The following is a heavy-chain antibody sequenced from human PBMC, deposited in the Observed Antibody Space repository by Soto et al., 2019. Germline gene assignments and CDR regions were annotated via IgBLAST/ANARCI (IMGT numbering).Heavy chain of an antibody. Sequence: VQLLESRGGLVQPGGSLRLSCAASGFTFSTYAMAWVRQAPGKGLEWVSALSGNSGTTYSADSVKGRFTISRDNSRNTLYLQMSSLRADDTALYYCAKGSKFTIFSPNDYWDQGTLVTVSS. CDR3: AKGSKFTIFSPNDY. J-gene: IGHJ4*02. CDR1: GFTFSTYA. CDR2: LSGNSGTT. D-gene: IGHD3-3*01. V-gene: IGHV3-23*01.